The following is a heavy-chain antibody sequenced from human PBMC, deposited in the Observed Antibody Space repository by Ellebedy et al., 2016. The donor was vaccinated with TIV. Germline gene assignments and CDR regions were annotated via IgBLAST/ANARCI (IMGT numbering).Heavy chain of an antibody. J-gene: IGHJ4*02. CDR2: IYYSGST. V-gene: IGHV4-59*01. Sequence: SETLSLXXTVSGGSISSYYWSWIRQPPGKGLEWIGYIYYSGSTNYNPSLKSRVTISVDTSKNQFSLKLSSVTAADTAVYYCARGRYSNYEVLVFDYWGQGTLVTVSS. D-gene: IGHD4-11*01. CDR1: GGSISSYY. CDR3: ARGRYSNYEVLVFDY.